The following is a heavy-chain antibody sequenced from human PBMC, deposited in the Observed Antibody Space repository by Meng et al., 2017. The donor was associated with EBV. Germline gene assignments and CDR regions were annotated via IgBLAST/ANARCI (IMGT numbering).Heavy chain of an antibody. D-gene: IGHD3-10*01. CDR2: FLPTLGAP. CDR3: ASESGRGYTPDY. V-gene: IGHV1-69*01. Sequence: QVQLGQSAAEVKKPGSSVKASCKPFGGPLRNYAISWVRQAPGQGLEWLGGFLPTLGAPNYAQKFHGRVSITADESTSTHYMDLSSLRSEDTAVYYCASESGRGYTPDYWGQGTLVTVSS. J-gene: IGHJ4*02. CDR1: GGPLRNYA.